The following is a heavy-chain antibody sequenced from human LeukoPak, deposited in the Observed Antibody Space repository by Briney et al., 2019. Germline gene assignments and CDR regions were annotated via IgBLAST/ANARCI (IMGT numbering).Heavy chain of an antibody. D-gene: IGHD3-3*01. CDR1: GGSISSYY. CDR3: ARVDFWSGYYDY. V-gene: IGHV4-59*01. J-gene: IGHJ4*02. Sequence: PSETLSLTCTVSGGSISSYYRSWIRQPPGKGLEWIGYIYYSGSTNYNPSLKSRVTISVDTSKNQFSLKLSSVTAADTAVYYCARVDFWSGYYDYWGQGTLVTVSS. CDR2: IYYSGST.